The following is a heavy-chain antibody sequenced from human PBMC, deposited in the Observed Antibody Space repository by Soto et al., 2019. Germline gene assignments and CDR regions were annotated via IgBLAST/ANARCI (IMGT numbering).Heavy chain of an antibody. V-gene: IGHV3-23*01. CDR2: ISARGVSL. CDR3: AKGAIEYRASVDN. J-gene: IGHJ4*02. D-gene: IGHD2-2*01. CDR1: GFSFSSYA. Sequence: EVQLLESGGGLVQPGGSLRLSCAASGFSFSSYAMVWVRQAPGKGLEWVPVISARGVSLYFADSVKGRFTISRDNSKNVLSLEMTSLRAEETATYFCAKGAIEYRASVDNWGEGSLVVVSS.